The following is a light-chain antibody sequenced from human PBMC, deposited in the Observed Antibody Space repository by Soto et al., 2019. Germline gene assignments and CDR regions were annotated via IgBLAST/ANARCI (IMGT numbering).Light chain of an antibody. Sequence: DIQMTQSPSSLSACLGDRVTITCQASQDINNYLNWFQQKPGKAPKFLIYDASNLETGVPSRFSGSGSGTDFTFTISSLQPEDIGTYYCQQYDSLPITFGQGTRLEIK. V-gene: IGKV1-33*01. CDR3: QQYDSLPIT. J-gene: IGKJ5*01. CDR2: DAS. CDR1: QDINNY.